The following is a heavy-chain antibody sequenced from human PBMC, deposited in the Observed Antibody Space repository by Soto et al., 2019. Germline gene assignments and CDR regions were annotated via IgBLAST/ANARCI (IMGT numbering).Heavy chain of an antibody. Sequence: GSLRLSCAASGFPFSGSAMHWVRQASGKGLEWVGRIRRQANSYAPEYAASVKGRFTISRADSKNTAFLQRTSLKTEETDVHYRISGLEADSDYYGMDVWGQGTTVTVSA. V-gene: IGHV3-73*01. D-gene: IGHD3-22*01. J-gene: IGHJ6*01. CDR3: ISGLEADSDYYGMDV. CDR1: GFPFSGSA. CDR2: IRRQANSYAP.